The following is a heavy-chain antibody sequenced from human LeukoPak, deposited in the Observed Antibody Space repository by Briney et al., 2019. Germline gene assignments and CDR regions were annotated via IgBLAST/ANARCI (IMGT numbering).Heavy chain of an antibody. CDR2: ISSSSSYI. Sequence: GGSLRLSCAASGFTFSSYSMNWVRQAPGKGLEWVSSISSSSSYIYYADSVKSRFTISRDNAKNSLYLQMNSLRAEDTAVYYCARLRGRYCSSTSCPIDYWGQGTLVTVSS. V-gene: IGHV3-21*01. CDR1: GFTFSSYS. D-gene: IGHD2-2*01. J-gene: IGHJ4*02. CDR3: ARLRGRYCSSTSCPIDY.